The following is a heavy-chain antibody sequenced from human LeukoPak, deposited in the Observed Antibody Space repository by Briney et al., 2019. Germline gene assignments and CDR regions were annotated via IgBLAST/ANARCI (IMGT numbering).Heavy chain of an antibody. CDR2: IYYSGST. J-gene: IGHJ4*02. Sequence: SETLSLTCTVSGGSISSSSYYWGWIRQPPGTGLEWIGSIYYSGSTYYNPSLKSRVTISVDTSKNQFSLKLSSVTAADTAVYYCASEEKYYYDSSGYYYSWDYWGQGTLVTVSS. CDR1: GGSISSSSYY. V-gene: IGHV4-39*01. CDR3: ASEEKYYYDSSGYYYSWDY. D-gene: IGHD3-22*01.